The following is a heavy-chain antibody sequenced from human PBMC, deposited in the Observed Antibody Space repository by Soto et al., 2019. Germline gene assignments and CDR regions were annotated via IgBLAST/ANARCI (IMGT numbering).Heavy chain of an antibody. J-gene: IGHJ6*02. D-gene: IGHD3-3*01. V-gene: IGHV4-39*07. Sequence: PSETLSLTCTVSGASISTSTYNWGWIRQPPGKGLEWIGTIYYSGNTYYNPSRKSRVTISVDKSKNQFSLKLSSVTAADTAVYYCARLRYDFWSGYYNPPFYYYYYGMDVWGQGTTVTVSS. CDR3: ARLRYDFWSGYYNPPFYYYYYGMDV. CDR1: GASISTSTYN. CDR2: IYYSGNT.